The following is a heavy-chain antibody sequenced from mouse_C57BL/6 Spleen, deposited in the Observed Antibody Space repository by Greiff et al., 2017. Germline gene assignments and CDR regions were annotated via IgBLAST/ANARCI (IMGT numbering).Heavy chain of an antibody. Sequence: QVQLQQPGAELVKPGASVKMSCKASGFTFTSYWITWVKQRPGQGLEWIGNIYPGGGNTNYNEKFKCKATLTVDTSSSTAYLQLSSLTSEDTAVYYCAREGYDYGSGYFDVWGTGTTVTVSS. J-gene: IGHJ1*03. CDR1: GFTFTSYW. D-gene: IGHD1-1*01. V-gene: IGHV1-55*01. CDR2: IYPGGGNT. CDR3: AREGYDYGSGYFDV.